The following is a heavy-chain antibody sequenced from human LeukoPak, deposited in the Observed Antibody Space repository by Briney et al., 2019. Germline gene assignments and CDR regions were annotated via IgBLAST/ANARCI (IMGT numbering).Heavy chain of an antibody. Sequence: PSETLSLTCTVSGGSISSYYWSWIRQPPGKGLEWIGYIYTSGSTNYNPSLKSRVTISVDTSKNQFSLKLSSVTAADTAVYYCARQSRKELRYYYYYMDVWGKGITVTVSS. CDR1: GGSISSYY. CDR2: IYTSGST. J-gene: IGHJ6*03. CDR3: ARQSRKELRYYYYYMDV. V-gene: IGHV4-4*09. D-gene: IGHD1-7*01.